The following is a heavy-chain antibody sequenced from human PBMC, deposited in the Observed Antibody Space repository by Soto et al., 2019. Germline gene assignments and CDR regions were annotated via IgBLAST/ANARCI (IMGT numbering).Heavy chain of an antibody. V-gene: IGHV4-61*08. Sequence: SETLSLTCTVSGASINSGGYYWSWIRQLPGEGLEWIGYIYFSGSTNYNPSLKSRVTISVDTSKNQFSLKLSPVTAADTAVYYCARDDYGDYYFDYWGQGTLVTVSS. CDR2: IYFSGST. D-gene: IGHD4-17*01. J-gene: IGHJ4*02. CDR3: ARDDYGDYYFDY. CDR1: GASINSGGYY.